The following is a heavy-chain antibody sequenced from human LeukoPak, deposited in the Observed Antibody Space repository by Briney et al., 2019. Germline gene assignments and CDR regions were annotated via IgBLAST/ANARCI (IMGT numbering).Heavy chain of an antibody. Sequence: GGSLRLSCVASGFSFSGYAIHWVRQAPGKGLEWVALISYNGRRKEYADPVKGRFTIDRDNSKNTVYLQMNSLRPDDTAIYFCARQEARNYYYEGLDYWGQGNLVTVSS. J-gene: IGHJ4*02. V-gene: IGHV3-30*04. CDR1: GFSFSGYA. CDR3: ARQEARNYYYEGLDY. CDR2: ISYNGRRK. D-gene: IGHD3-22*01.